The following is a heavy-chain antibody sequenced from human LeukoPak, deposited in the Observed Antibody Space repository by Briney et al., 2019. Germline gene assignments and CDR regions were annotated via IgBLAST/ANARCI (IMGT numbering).Heavy chain of an antibody. V-gene: IGHV3-30*04. D-gene: IGHD1-1*01. CDR2: ISYDGSNK. CDR1: GFTFSSYA. Sequence: GGSLRLSCAASGFTFSSYAMHWVRQAPGKGLEWVAVISYDGSNKYYADSVKGRFTLSRDNSKNTLYLQMNSLRAEDTAVYYCARDLPLSNSLDYWGQGTLVTVSS. CDR3: ARDLPLSNSLDY. J-gene: IGHJ4*02.